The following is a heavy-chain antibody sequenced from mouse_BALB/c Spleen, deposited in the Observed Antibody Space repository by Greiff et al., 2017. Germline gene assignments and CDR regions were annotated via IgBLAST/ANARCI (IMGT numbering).Heavy chain of an antibody. Sequence: VQLQQSGAELVRSGASVKLSCTASGFNIKDYYMHWVKQRPEQGLEWIGWIDPENGDTEYAPKFQGKATMTADTSSNTAYLQLSSLTSEDTAVYYCNAEYGGDYWGQGTSVTVSS. D-gene: IGHD1-1*02. CDR2: IDPENGDT. J-gene: IGHJ4*01. CDR3: NAEYGGDY. V-gene: IGHV14-4*02. CDR1: GFNIKDYY.